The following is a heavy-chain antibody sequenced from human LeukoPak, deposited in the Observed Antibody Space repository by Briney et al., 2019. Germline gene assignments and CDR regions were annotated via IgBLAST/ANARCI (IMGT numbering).Heavy chain of an antibody. CDR1: EFTFSTYS. D-gene: IGHD5-18*01. CDR2: ISSSSSYI. V-gene: IGHV3-21*01. CDR3: ARGENNYGYYYFGY. J-gene: IGHJ4*02. Sequence: PGGSLRLSCAASEFTFSTYSMNWVRQAPGKGLEWVSSISSSSSYIYYADSVKGRFTISRDNAKNSLYLQMNSLRAEDTAVYYCARGENNYGYYYFGYWGQGTLVTVSS.